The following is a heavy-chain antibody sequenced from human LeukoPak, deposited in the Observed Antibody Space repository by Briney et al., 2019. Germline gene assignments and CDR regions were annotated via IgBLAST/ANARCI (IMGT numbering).Heavy chain of an antibody. V-gene: IGHV3-48*01. CDR3: ARELGLDY. Sequence: GGPLRLSCAASGINFSGYSMHWVRQAPGKGLEWVSYISSSSSTINYADSVKGRFTISRDNAKNSLYLQMNSLRAEDTAVYYCARELGLDYWGQGTLVTVSS. J-gene: IGHJ4*02. CDR1: GINFSGYS. CDR2: ISSSSSTI. D-gene: IGHD1-26*01.